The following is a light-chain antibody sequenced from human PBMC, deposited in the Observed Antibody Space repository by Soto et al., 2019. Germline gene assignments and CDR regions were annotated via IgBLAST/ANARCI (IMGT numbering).Light chain of an antibody. Sequence: DIQMTPSPSTLSASVGDRVTITCRASQSISSWLAWYQQKPGKAPKLLIYDASSLESGVPSRFSGSGSGTEFTLTISSLRPDDFATYYCQQYNSYLWTFGQGTKVDIK. J-gene: IGKJ1*01. CDR3: QQYNSYLWT. CDR2: DAS. CDR1: QSISSW. V-gene: IGKV1-5*01.